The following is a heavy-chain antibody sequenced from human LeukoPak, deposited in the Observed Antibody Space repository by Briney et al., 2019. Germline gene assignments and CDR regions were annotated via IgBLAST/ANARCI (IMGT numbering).Heavy chain of an antibody. CDR2: IYSSGST. V-gene: IGHV4-4*07. CDR1: GGSISSYY. Sequence: PSETLSLTCTLSGGSISSYYWNWIRQPAGKGLEWIGHIYSSGSTNYNPSLKSRVTMSVDTSKNQVSLKLSSVTAADTAVYYCARGSDTAAGLYWGQGTLVTVSS. D-gene: IGHD6-13*01. CDR3: ARGSDTAAGLY. J-gene: IGHJ4*02.